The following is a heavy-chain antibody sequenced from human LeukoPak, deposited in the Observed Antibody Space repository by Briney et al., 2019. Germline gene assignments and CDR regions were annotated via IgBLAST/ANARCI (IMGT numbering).Heavy chain of an antibody. Sequence: SVKVSCKASGGTFSSYAISWVRQAPGQGLEWMGRIIPIFGIANYAQKFQGRVTITADKSTSTAYMELSSLRSEDTAVYYCARTDNHTPDFDYWGQGTLVAVSS. D-gene: IGHD1-14*01. CDR2: IIPIFGIA. J-gene: IGHJ4*02. CDR1: GGTFSSYA. V-gene: IGHV1-69*04. CDR3: ARTDNHTPDFDY.